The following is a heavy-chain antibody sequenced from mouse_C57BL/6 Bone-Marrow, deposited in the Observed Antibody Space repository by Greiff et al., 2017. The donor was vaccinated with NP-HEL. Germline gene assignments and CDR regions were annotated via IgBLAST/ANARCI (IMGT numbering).Heavy chain of an antibody. D-gene: IGHD2-1*01. CDR3: TRGNYPS. CDR1: GYTFTDYE. V-gene: IGHV1-15*01. J-gene: IGHJ3*01. Sequence: VQLVESGAELVRPGASVTLSCKASGYTFTDYEMHWVKQTPVHGLEWIGAIDPETGGTAYNQKFKGKAILTADKSSSTAYMELRSLTSEDSAVYYCTRGNYPSWGQGTLVTVSA. CDR2: IDPETGGT.